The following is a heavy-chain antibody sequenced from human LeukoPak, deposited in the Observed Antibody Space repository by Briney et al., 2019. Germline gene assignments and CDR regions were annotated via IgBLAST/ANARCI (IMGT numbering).Heavy chain of an antibody. Sequence: SGTLSLTCAVSGGSISSSNWWSWVRQPPGKGLEWIGEIYHSGSTNYNPSLKSRVTISVDKSKNQFSLKLSSVTAADTAVYYCASIGRLNPYGSGRKYFDYWGQGTLVTVSS. CDR2: IYHSGST. D-gene: IGHD3-10*01. CDR3: ASIGRLNPYGSGRKYFDY. CDR1: GGSISSSNW. V-gene: IGHV4-4*02. J-gene: IGHJ4*02.